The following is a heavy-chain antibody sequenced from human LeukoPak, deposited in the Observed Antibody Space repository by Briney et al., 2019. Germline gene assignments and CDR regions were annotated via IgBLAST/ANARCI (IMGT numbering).Heavy chain of an antibody. V-gene: IGHV1-2*02. CDR2: INPNSGGT. D-gene: IGHD6-6*01. Sequence: LGASVKVSCKASGYTFTDYYMHWVRQAPGQGLEWMGWINPNSGGTNFAQKFRGRVAMTRDTSISTAYLELGSLRSDDTAVYFCARARWQLVPYFDSWGQGTLVTVSS. CDR1: GYTFTDYY. CDR3: ARARWQLVPYFDS. J-gene: IGHJ4*02.